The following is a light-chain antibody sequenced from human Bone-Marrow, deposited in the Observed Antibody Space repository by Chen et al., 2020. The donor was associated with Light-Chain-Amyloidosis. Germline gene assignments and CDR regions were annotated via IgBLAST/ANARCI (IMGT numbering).Light chain of an antibody. J-gene: IGLJ3*02. CDR2: EDD. CDR1: RGSIATNY. CDR3: QSYPCSSQRV. Sequence: NFMLTQPHSVSESPGKTVIISCTRSRGSIATNYVQWYQQRPGSSPTTVIYEDDQRPSGVPDRCAGSIKGSSTSAYLTTSGLKQKDEADYYGQSYPCSSQRVVGGGTKLPVL. V-gene: IGLV6-57*01.